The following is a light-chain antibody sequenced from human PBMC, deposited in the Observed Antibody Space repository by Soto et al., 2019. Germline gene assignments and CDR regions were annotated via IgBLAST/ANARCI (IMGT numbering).Light chain of an antibody. CDR1: QSFRGL. CDR2: AAS. Sequence: EVVLTQSPVTLSLSPGERATLSCRASQSFRGLLAWYQQKPGQAPRLLIYAASSRATGIPDRFSGSGSGTDFTLTVSRLEPEDFAVYYCQQYGNSPAITFGQGTRLEIK. V-gene: IGKV3-20*01. CDR3: QQYGNSPAIT. J-gene: IGKJ5*01.